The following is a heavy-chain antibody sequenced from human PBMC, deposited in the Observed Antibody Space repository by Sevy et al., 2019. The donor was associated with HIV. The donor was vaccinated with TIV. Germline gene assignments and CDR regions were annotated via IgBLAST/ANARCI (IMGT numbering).Heavy chain of an antibody. J-gene: IGHJ4*02. D-gene: IGHD5-12*01. CDR2: ISAYNGNT. CDR1: GYTFTSYG. V-gene: IGHV1-18*01. Sequence: ASVKVSCKASGYTFTSYGISWVRQAPGQGLEWMGWISAYNGNTNYAQKLQGRVTMTTDTSTSTAYMELMSLRSDDTAVYYCAGVSVEMATILRVLSPGASVDYWGQGTLVTVSS. CDR3: AGVSVEMATILRVLSPGASVDY.